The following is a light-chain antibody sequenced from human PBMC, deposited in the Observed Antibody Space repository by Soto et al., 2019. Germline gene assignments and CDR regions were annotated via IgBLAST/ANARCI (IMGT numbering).Light chain of an antibody. CDR2: EVT. J-gene: IGLJ1*01. CDR3: SSYTSRDIRV. Sequence: QSVLTQPASVSGSPGQSTTISCTGTSSDVGLYNYVSWYQQHPGKAPKLIIYEVTNRPSGISNRFSASKSGNTASLTISGLQAEDEADYYCSSYTSRDIRVFGTGTKVTVL. V-gene: IGLV2-14*01. CDR1: SSDVGLYNY.